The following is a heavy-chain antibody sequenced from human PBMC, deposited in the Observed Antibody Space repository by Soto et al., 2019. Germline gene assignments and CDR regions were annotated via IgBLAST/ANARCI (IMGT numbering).Heavy chain of an antibody. Sequence: ASVKGSCKASGYTFTGYYMHWVRQAPGQGLEWMGIINPSGGSTSYAQKFQGRVTMTRDTSTSTVYMELSSLRSEDTAVYYCARGGWDSSGYYFVDYWGQGTLVTVSS. CDR2: INPSGGST. CDR1: GYTFTGYY. J-gene: IGHJ4*02. CDR3: ARGGWDSSGYYFVDY. D-gene: IGHD3-22*01. V-gene: IGHV1-46*03.